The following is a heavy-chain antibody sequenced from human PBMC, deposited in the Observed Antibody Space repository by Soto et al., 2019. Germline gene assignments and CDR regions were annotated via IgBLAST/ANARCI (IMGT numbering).Heavy chain of an antibody. D-gene: IGHD6-6*01. CDR3: ATDPLGWARY. CDR1: GYTLSGLA. Sequence: XSVKVSCKVSGYTLSGLAIHWVRQAPGKGLEWMGGFDPEDTETIYSQKFQGRVTMTEDTSTDTACMELSSLKPDDTAVYFCATDPLGWARYWGQGTLVTVSS. J-gene: IGHJ4*02. V-gene: IGHV1-24*01. CDR2: FDPEDTET.